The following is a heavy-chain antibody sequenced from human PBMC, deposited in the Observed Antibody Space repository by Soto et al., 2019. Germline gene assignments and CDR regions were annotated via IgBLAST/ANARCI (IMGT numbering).Heavy chain of an antibody. CDR3: ARDQVYFWSGGYNWFDP. V-gene: IGHV6-1*01. CDR2: TYYRPKWYN. J-gene: IGHJ5*02. CDR1: GDSVSSNSAA. Sequence: PSQTLSLTCAISGDSVSSNSAAWNWIRQSPSRGLEWLGRTYYRPKWYNDYAVSVKSRITINPDTSKNQFSLQLNSVTPEDTAVYYCARDQVYFWSGGYNWFDPWGQGTLVTVSS. D-gene: IGHD3-3*01.